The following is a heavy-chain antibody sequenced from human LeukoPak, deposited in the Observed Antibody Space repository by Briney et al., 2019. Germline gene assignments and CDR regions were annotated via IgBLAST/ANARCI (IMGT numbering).Heavy chain of an antibody. J-gene: IGHJ3*02. V-gene: IGHV4-4*02. D-gene: IGHD3-22*01. CDR1: GGSISSSNW. CDR3: ARVSDSSGYDDAFDI. CDR2: IYHSGST. Sequence: SETLSLTCAVSGGSISSSNWWSWVRQPPGKGLEWIGEIYHSGSTNYNPSLKSRVTTSVDKSKNQFSLKLSSVTAADTAVYYCARVSDSSGYDDAFDIWGQGTMVTVSS.